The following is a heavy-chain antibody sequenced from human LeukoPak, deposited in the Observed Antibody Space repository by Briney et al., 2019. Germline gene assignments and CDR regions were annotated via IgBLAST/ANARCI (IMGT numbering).Heavy chain of an antibody. D-gene: IGHD2-2*01. J-gene: IGHJ4*02. V-gene: IGHV3-30*18. CDR2: ISYDGRNI. Sequence: GGSLRLSYADSGFTFNNYGMHWVRQAPGKGLEWVAVISYDGRNIHYPDSVKGRFTISRDISTDTLWLQMDSLRTEDTAVYYCAKGPLRGTAAAIDYWGQGTLVTVSS. CDR1: GFTFNNYG. CDR3: AKGPLRGTAAAIDY.